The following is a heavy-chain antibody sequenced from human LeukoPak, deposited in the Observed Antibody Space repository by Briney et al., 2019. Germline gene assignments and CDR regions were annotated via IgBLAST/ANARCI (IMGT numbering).Heavy chain of an antibody. Sequence: SETLSPTCTVSGGSISSYYWSWIRQPPGKGLEWIGYIYYSGSTNYNPSLKSRVTISVDTSKNQFSLKLSSVTAADTAVYYCARGYCSSTSCYASPPDAFDIWGQGTMVTVSS. V-gene: IGHV4-59*12. CDR2: IYYSGST. CDR3: ARGYCSSTSCYASPPDAFDI. J-gene: IGHJ3*02. D-gene: IGHD2-2*01. CDR1: GGSISSYY.